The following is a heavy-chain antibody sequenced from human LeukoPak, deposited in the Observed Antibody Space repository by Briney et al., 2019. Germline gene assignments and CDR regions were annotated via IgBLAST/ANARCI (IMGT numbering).Heavy chain of an antibody. V-gene: IGHV3-23*01. J-gene: IGHJ4*01. CDR2: ISGSGGST. Sequence: PGGSLRLFCAASGFTFSSYAMSWVRQAPGKGLEWVSAISGSGGSTYYADSVKGRFTISRDNSKNTLYLQMNSLRAEDTAVYYCAKNELLWFGELLIDYWGQGTLVTVSS. CDR3: AKNELLWFGELLIDY. D-gene: IGHD3-10*01. CDR1: GFTFSSYA.